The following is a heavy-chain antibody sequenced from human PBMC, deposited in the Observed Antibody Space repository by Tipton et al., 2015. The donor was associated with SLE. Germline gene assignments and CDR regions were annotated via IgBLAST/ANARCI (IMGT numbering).Heavy chain of an antibody. Sequence: TLSLTCTVSGDSISANTHFWGWVRQPPGKGLEWIATVYYSGRTYYNPSLRSRVTISADMSTNQFFLKVNSVTAADTAVYYCSRGGDPDYFDYWGQGALVSVSS. J-gene: IGHJ4*02. D-gene: IGHD3-16*01. CDR3: SRGGDPDYFDY. CDR2: VYYSGRT. V-gene: IGHV4-39*07. CDR1: GDSISANTHF.